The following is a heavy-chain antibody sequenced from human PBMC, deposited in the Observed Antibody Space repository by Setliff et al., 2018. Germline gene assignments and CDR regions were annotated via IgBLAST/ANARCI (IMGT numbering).Heavy chain of an antibody. CDR3: ARGGTYRYFDY. CDR2: VYYSGTA. Sequence: SETLSLTCNVSGGSFSTYYWSWIRQPPGKGLEWIGHVYYSGTANYNPSLKSRVTVSVDTSNHQFSLRLRSVTAADTAVYYCARGGTYRYFDYWGQGALVTVS. J-gene: IGHJ4*02. D-gene: IGHD5-12*01. V-gene: IGHV4-59*01. CDR1: GGSFSTYY.